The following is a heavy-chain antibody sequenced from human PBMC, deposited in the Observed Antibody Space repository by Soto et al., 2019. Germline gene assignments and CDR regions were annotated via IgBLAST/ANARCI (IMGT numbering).Heavy chain of an antibody. CDR3: ARRYGGNFDY. CDR1: GGSISSYY. Sequence: QVQLQESGPGLVKPSETLSLTCTVSGGSISSYYWSWIRQPPGKGLEWIGYIYYSGSTNYNPSLKSRVTISVDTSKKQFSLQLSSVTAADTAVYYCARRYGGNFDYWGQGTLVTVSS. D-gene: IGHD1-26*01. J-gene: IGHJ4*02. CDR2: IYYSGST. V-gene: IGHV4-59*01.